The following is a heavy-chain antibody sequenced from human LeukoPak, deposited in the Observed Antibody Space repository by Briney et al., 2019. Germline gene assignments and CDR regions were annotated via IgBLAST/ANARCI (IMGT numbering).Heavy chain of an antibody. D-gene: IGHD1-7*01. V-gene: IGHV3-30*02. J-gene: IGHJ4*02. CDR1: GFTFSSYG. CDR2: IRYDGSNK. CDR3: AKDRPYITGTTGDFDY. Sequence: PGGSLRLSCAASGFTFSSYGMHWVRQAPGKGLEWVAFIRYDGSNKYYADSVKGRFTISRDNSKNTLYLQMNSLRAEDTAVYYCAKDRPYITGTTGDFDYWGQGTLVTVSS.